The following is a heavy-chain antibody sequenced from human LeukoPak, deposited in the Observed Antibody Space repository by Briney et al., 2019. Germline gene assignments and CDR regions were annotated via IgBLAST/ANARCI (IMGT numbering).Heavy chain of an antibody. V-gene: IGHV1-18*01. J-gene: IGHJ3*02. Sequence: ASVKVSCKASGYTFTSYGISWVRQAPGQGLEWMGWISAYNGNTNYAQKLQGRVTMTTDTSTSTAYMELRSLRAEDTAVYYCARGITFGGVIVKGAFDIWGQGTMVTVSS. CDR1: GYTFTSYG. D-gene: IGHD3-16*02. CDR3: ARGITFGGVIVKGAFDI. CDR2: ISAYNGNT.